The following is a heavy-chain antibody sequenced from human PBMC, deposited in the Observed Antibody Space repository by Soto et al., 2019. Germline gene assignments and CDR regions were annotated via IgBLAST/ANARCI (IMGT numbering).Heavy chain of an antibody. CDR2: ISYDGSNK. CDR3: AKNRS. Sequence: QVQLVESGGGVVQPGRSLRLSCAASGFTFSSYAMHWVRQAPGKGLEWVAVISYDGSNKYYADYVKGRFTISRDNSKNTLYLQMNSLRAEDPAVYYCAKNRSWGQGALVTVSS. V-gene: IGHV3-30-3*02. CDR1: GFTFSSYA. J-gene: IGHJ5*02.